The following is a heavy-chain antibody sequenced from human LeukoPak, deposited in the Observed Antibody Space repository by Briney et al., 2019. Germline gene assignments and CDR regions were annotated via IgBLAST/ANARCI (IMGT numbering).Heavy chain of an antibody. Sequence: ASVKVSCKASGYTFTSYYMHWVRQAPGQGLEWMGIINPSGGSTSYAQKFQGRVTMTRDTSTSTVYMELSSLRSEDTAVYYCARELKPEFKIVGATNWFDPWGQGTLVTVSS. V-gene: IGHV1-46*01. D-gene: IGHD1-26*01. CDR3: ARELKPEFKIVGATNWFDP. CDR1: GYTFTSYY. CDR2: INPSGGST. J-gene: IGHJ5*02.